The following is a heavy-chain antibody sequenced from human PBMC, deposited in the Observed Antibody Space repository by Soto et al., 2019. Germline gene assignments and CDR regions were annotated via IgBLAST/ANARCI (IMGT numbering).Heavy chain of an antibody. CDR2: INGGNGDT. V-gene: IGHV1-3*01. CDR1: GYTFTGYA. J-gene: IGHJ4*02. CDR3: ARGYCSSTSCQYHFDY. D-gene: IGHD2-2*01. Sequence: QVHLVQSEAEVKKPGASVKISCRASGYTFTGYAIHWVRQAPGQRLEWMGWINGGNGDTKYSQKFQGRVTITRDTSASTAYMDLTSLGSEDTAVYHCARGYCSSTSCQYHFDYWGQGTPVTVSS.